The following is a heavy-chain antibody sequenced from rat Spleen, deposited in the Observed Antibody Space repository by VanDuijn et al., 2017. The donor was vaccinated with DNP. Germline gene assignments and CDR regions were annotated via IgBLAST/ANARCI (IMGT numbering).Heavy chain of an antibody. V-gene: IGHV2-27*01. J-gene: IGHJ2*01. CDR2: IKSGGST. D-gene: IGHD1-1*01. CDR1: GFSLTNYH. CDR3: TRGLNYYSPFDY. Sequence: QVQLKESGPCLVQPSQTLSLTCTVSGFSLTNYHVHWVRQPPRKVLEWMGRIKSGGSTDYNSALKSRLSISRDTSKNQVFLKMNSLQTEDTAIYYCTRGLNYYSPFDYWGQGVMVTVSS.